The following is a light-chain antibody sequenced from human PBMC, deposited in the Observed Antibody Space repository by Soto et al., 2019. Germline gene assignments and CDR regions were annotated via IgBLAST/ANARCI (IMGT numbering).Light chain of an antibody. CDR3: QKYNNAPRT. CDR1: QGITNY. CDR2: DAS. J-gene: IGKJ1*01. Sequence: DIQMTQSPSSLSASVGDRVTITCRASQGITNYLAWYQQKPGTPPKLLIYDASTLQSGVPSRFSGSGSGTDSTLTISSLQPEDVATYYCQKYNNAPRTFGQGTKVEIK. V-gene: IGKV1-27*01.